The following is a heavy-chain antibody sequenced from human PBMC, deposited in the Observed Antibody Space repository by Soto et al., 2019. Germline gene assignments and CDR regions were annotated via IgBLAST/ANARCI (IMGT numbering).Heavy chain of an antibody. D-gene: IGHD4-17*01. J-gene: IGHJ4*02. Sequence: GGSLRLSCTASGFTFGDYAMSWFRQAPGKGLEWVGFIRSKAYGGTTEYAASVKGRFTISRDDSKSIAYLQMNSLKTEDTAVYYCTRVFNAGDYGDYEAYYWGQGTLVTVSS. CDR1: GFTFGDYA. V-gene: IGHV3-49*03. CDR3: TRVFNAGDYGDYEAYY. CDR2: IRSKAYGGTT.